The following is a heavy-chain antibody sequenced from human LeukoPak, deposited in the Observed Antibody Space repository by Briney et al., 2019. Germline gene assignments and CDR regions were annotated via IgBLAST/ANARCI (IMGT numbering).Heavy chain of an antibody. CDR1: GYTFTSYF. D-gene: IGHD3-10*01. Sequence: ASVKVSCKASGYTFTSYFMHWVRQAPGQGLEWMGIINPSGGATSYAQKFQGRVTMTRDTSTNTVYMELSSLRSEDTAVYYCARDLLYYGSGSYYCLDSWGQGTLVTVSS. CDR3: ARDLLYYGSGSYYCLDS. V-gene: IGHV1-46*03. J-gene: IGHJ4*02. CDR2: INPSGGAT.